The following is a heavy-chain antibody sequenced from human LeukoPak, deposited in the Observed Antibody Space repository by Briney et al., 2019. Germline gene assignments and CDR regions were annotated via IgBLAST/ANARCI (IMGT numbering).Heavy chain of an antibody. D-gene: IGHD4-17*01. CDR1: GFTFSSYA. CDR3: AKDHDYGDYGGDY. V-gene: IGHV3-23*01. Sequence: GGSLRLSCAASGFTFSSYAMSWVRQAPGKGLEWVSAISGSGGSTYYADSVKGRFTISRDNSKNTLYLQMNSLRAEDTAVYYRAKDHDYGDYGGDYWGQGTLVTVSS. J-gene: IGHJ4*02. CDR2: ISGSGGST.